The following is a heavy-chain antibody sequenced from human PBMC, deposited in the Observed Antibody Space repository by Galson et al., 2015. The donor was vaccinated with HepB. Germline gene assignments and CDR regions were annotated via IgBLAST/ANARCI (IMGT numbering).Heavy chain of an antibody. J-gene: IGHJ4*02. V-gene: IGHV3-21*01. CDR2: ISSSSSYI. CDR1: GFTFSSYS. D-gene: IGHD4-17*01. CDR3: AREPINYGDYSFEY. Sequence: SLRLSCAASGFTFSSYSMNWVRQAPGKGLEWVSSISSSSSYIYYADSVKGRFTISRDNAKNSLYLQMNSLRAEDTAVYYCAREPINYGDYSFEYWGQGTLVTVSS.